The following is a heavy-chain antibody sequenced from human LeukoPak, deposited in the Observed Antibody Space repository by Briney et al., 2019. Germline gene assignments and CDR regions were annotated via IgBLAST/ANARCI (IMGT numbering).Heavy chain of an antibody. CDR3: ARSAANGAFDI. CDR1: GGSISSYY. CDR2: IYYSGST. Sequence: KPSETLSCTCTVSGGSISSYYWSWVRQPPGKGLEWIGYIYYSGSTNYNPSLKSRVTISVDTSKNQFSLKLSSVTAADTAVYYCARSAANGAFDIWGQGTLVTVSS. J-gene: IGHJ3*02. D-gene: IGHD2-15*01. V-gene: IGHV4-59*01.